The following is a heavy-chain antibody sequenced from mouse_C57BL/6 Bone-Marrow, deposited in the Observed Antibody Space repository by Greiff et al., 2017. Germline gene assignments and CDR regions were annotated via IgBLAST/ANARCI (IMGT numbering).Heavy chain of an antibody. CDR3: ARVLLHPSFDV. D-gene: IGHD1-1*01. CDR1: GYSITSGYY. J-gene: IGHJ1*03. CDR2: ISYDGSN. Sequence: EVQLVESGPGLVKPSQSLSLTCSVTGYSITSGYYWHWIRQFPGNKLEWMGYISYDGSNNYNPSLKNRISITRDTSKNQFFLKLNSVTTEDTATYYCARVLLHPSFDVWGTGTTVTVSS. V-gene: IGHV3-6*01.